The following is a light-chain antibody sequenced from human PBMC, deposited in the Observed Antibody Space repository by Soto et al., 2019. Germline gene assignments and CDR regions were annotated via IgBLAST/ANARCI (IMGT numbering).Light chain of an antibody. J-gene: IGKJ2*01. Sequence: DIQMTQSPSSLSASGGDRVTITCRASQSISSYLNWYQQKPGKDPKLLIYAASSMQIGVPSRFSGCGSGTDFTLTISSLQPEDFATYYCQQNYSTPFTFGQGTKLEIK. CDR2: AAS. CDR1: QSISSY. V-gene: IGKV1-39*01. CDR3: QQNYSTPFT.